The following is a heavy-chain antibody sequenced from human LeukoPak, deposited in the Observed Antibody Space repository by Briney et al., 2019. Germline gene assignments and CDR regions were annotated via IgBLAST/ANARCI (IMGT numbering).Heavy chain of an antibody. CDR1: GGSISSSGYY. CDR3: ARATTVTAGTAFDI. CDR2: MYYSGST. V-gene: IGHV4-39*02. Sequence: KSSETLSLTCTVSGGSISSSGYYWGWIRQPPGKGLEWIGSMYYSGSTYYNPSLKSRVTISVDTSKNHFSLKLSSVTAADTAVYYCARATTVTAGTAFDIWGQGTMVTVSS. J-gene: IGHJ3*02. D-gene: IGHD4-17*01.